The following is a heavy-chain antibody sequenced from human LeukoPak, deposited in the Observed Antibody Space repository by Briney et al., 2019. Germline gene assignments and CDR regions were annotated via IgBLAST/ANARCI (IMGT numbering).Heavy chain of an antibody. D-gene: IGHD1-26*01. V-gene: IGHV3-48*01. Sequence: TGGSLRLSCAASGFIFSSYSMNWVRQAPGKGLEWVSYISSSSSSIYYADAVKGRFTISRDNAKNSLYLQMNSLRAEDTAVYYCAKDYSGPGAFDIWGQGTMVTVSS. J-gene: IGHJ3*02. CDR1: GFIFSSYS. CDR3: AKDYSGPGAFDI. CDR2: ISSSSSSI.